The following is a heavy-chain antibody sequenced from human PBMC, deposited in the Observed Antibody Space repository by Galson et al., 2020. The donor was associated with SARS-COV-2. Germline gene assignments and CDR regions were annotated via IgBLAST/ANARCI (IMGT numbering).Heavy chain of an antibody. D-gene: IGHD3-10*01. CDR3: AKDYMVRGVPSDYYYYGRDV. Sequence: TGGSLRLSCAASGFTFSSYAMSWVRQAPGKGLEWVSAISGSGGSTYYADSVKGRFTISRDNSKNTLYLQMNSLRAEDTAVYYCAKDYMVRGVPSDYYYYGRDVWGQGTTVTVSS. CDR1: GFTFSSYA. V-gene: IGHV3-23*01. J-gene: IGHJ6*02. CDR2: ISGSGGST.